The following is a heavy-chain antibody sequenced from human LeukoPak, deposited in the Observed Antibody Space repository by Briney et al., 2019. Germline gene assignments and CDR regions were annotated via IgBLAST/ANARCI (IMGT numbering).Heavy chain of an antibody. D-gene: IGHD3-16*01. J-gene: IGHJ6*02. Sequence: PGGSVRLSCVASGFTLSRNYMHWVRQAPGKGLVWVSGINMDGSGTSYADFVKGRFTVSRDNAKNTLYVQMNSLRADDTAVYYCARGVYYAMDVWGQGTTVTVSS. CDR2: INMDGSGT. CDR3: ARGVYYAMDV. V-gene: IGHV3-74*01. CDR1: GFTLSRNY.